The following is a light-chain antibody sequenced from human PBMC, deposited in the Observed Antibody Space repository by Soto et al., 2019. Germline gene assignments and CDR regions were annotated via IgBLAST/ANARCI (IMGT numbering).Light chain of an antibody. V-gene: IGLV1-40*01. Sequence: QSALTQPPSVSGAPGQRGTISCTGTRSNIGAGYDVHWYQQLPGSAPKLLIFGNTNRPSGVPDRFSGSKSGTSVSLAITGLQAEDEADYYCQAYDSGLSGSVFGGGTKLTVL. CDR2: GNT. J-gene: IGLJ3*02. CDR1: RSNIGAGYD. CDR3: QAYDSGLSGSV.